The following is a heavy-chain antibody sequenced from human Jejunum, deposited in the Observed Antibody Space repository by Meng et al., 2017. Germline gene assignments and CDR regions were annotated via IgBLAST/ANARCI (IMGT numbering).Heavy chain of an antibody. J-gene: IGHJ4*02. CDR1: GGSVSSSGYQ. V-gene: IGHV4-61*08. CDR3: ARDHWGSLDY. Sequence: QGQLPESGPGLVRPPETLSLICPVSGGSVSSSGYQWGWIRQPPGKGLEWIGYASTNYNPSLKSRVTISLDTSKNQFSLKLTSVTAADTAVYYCARDHWGSLDYWGQGILVTVSS. D-gene: IGHD7-27*01. CDR2: AST.